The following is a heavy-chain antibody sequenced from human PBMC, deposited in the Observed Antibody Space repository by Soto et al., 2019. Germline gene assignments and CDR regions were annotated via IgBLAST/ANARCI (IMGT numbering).Heavy chain of an antibody. V-gene: IGHV1-18*04. CDR1: GYTFTSYG. Sequence: DSVKVSCKASGYTFTSYGISWLRQAPGQGLEWMGWISAYNGNTNYAQKLQGRVTMTTDTSTSTAYMELRSLRSDDTAVYYCARTRGVVTAILDAFDIWGQGTMVTVSS. D-gene: IGHD2-21*02. CDR3: ARTRGVVTAILDAFDI. CDR2: ISAYNGNT. J-gene: IGHJ3*02.